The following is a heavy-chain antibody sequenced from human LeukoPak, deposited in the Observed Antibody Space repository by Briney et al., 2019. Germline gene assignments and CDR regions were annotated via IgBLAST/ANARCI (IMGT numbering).Heavy chain of an antibody. CDR2: IGGSGFTT. CDR3: ARRQLGHFDY. J-gene: IGHJ4*02. V-gene: IGHV3-23*01. Sequence: GGSLRLSCTGPGFTFGASPMTWVRQAPGKGLEWVATIGGSGFTTYYADSVKGRFTISRDNSKNILYLQINTLRADDTAVYYCARRQLGHFDYWGQGTLVTVSS. CDR1: GFTFGASP. D-gene: IGHD6-13*01.